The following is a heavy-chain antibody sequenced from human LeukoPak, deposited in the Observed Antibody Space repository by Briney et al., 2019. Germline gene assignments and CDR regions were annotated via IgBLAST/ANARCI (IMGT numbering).Heavy chain of an antibody. Sequence: GGSLRLSCAASGFDLTTCAMTWVRQAPAKGLEWVSSIRIGGGGTCYADSVKGRFTISRDNSENTLHLQMNNLRVEDTARYFCARCMVLSQGWCNWFDPWGQGTLVTISS. CDR3: ARCMVLSQGWCNWFDP. D-gene: IGHD6-13*01. CDR2: IRIGGGGT. CDR1: GFDLTTCA. V-gene: IGHV3-23*01. J-gene: IGHJ5*02.